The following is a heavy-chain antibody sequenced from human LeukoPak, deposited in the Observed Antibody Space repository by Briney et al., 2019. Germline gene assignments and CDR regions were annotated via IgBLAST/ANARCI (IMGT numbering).Heavy chain of an antibody. Sequence: RPGGALRLSFAASGFTFSNARRSRVRQAPGKGLEWVGRIKSKTDGGTTDYAAPVKGRITISRDDSKNTLYLQMNSLKTEETAVYYCTTDLVTVPRYCSGGSCYIFDYWGQGTLVTVSS. V-gene: IGHV3-15*01. CDR1: GFTFSNAR. D-gene: IGHD2-15*01. J-gene: IGHJ4*02. CDR2: IKSKTDGGTT. CDR3: TTDLVTVPRYCSGGSCYIFDY.